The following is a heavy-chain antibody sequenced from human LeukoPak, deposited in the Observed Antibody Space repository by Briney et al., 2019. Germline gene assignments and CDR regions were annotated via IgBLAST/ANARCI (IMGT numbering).Heavy chain of an antibody. CDR2: ISPRDSDT. D-gene: IGHD2-8*01. Sequence: PGESLKISCKGSGYSFPNYWIGWVRQMSGKGLEWMGIISPRDSDTRYSPSFQGQVTISADKSINTAYLQWTSLKASDSAMYYCALMVDGGRAPTYYNMDVWGQGTTVSVS. J-gene: IGHJ6*02. CDR3: ALMVDGGRAPTYYNMDV. V-gene: IGHV5-51*01. CDR1: GYSFPNYW.